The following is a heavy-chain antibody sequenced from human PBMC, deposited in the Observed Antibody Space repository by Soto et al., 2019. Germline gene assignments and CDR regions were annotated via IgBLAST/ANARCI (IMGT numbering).Heavy chain of an antibody. Sequence: ASVKVSCKASGYTFASYGVSWVRQAPGQGLEWMGWISAYSGDTKYPQKLQGRVTMTTDTSTSTAYMELRSMRSEDTAVYYCERVMDKQVTRPDFDYWGQGTLVTVSS. D-gene: IGHD2-21*02. CDR3: ERVMDKQVTRPDFDY. CDR1: GYTFASYG. J-gene: IGHJ4*02. V-gene: IGHV1-18*01. CDR2: ISAYSGDT.